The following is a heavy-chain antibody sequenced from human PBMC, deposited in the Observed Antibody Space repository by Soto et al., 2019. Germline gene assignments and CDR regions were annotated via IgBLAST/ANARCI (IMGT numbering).Heavy chain of an antibody. CDR3: RRDSGVSGRPWFDP. Sequence: QVQLVQSGAEVKKPGSSVKVSCKASGGTFSSYTISWVRQAPGQGLEWMGRIIPILGIANYAQKFQGRVTLTADKSTSTAYMGLSSRRSEETAGYCCRRDSGVSGRPWFDPWGKGTLVTVSS. J-gene: IGHJ5*02. D-gene: IGHD3-10*01. CDR2: IIPILGIA. CDR1: GGTFSSYT. V-gene: IGHV1-69*08.